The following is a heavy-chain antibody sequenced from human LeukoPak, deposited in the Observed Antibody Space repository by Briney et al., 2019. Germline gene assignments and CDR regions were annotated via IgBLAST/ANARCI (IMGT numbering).Heavy chain of an antibody. CDR2: IYPGDSAT. CDR3: ARHAQGVYPSNFDY. Sequence: GESLKISCKGSGYIFTSNWIGWVRQMPGKGLERMGIIYPGDSATRYSPSFQGQVTISVDKSITTAYLQWSSLKASDTAMYYCARHAQGVYPSNFDYWGQGTLVTVSS. V-gene: IGHV5-51*01. D-gene: IGHD3-10*01. CDR1: GYIFTSNW. J-gene: IGHJ4*02.